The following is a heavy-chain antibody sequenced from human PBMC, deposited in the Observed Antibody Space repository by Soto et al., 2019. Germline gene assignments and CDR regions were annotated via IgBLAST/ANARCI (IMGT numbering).Heavy chain of an antibody. J-gene: IGHJ6*03. V-gene: IGHV5-51*01. CDR3: ARHVSGYCSGGSCYSGWDYYYYYMDV. Sequence: PGESLKISCKGSGYSFTSYWIGWVRQMPGKALEWMGIIYPGDSDTGYSPSFQGQVTISADKSISTAYLQWSSLKASDTAMYYCARHVSGYCSGGSCYSGWDYYYYYMDVWGKGTTVTVSS. D-gene: IGHD2-15*01. CDR2: IYPGDSDT. CDR1: GYSFTSYW.